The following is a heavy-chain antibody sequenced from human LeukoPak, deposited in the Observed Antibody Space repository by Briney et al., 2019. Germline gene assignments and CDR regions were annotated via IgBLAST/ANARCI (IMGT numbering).Heavy chain of an antibody. D-gene: IGHD3-16*01. Sequence: SETLSLTCTVSGGSISGSNYYWGWIRQPPGKGLEWIGNIYYSGSTYYNPSLKSRVTISVDTSKNQFSLKLSSVTAADTAVYYCARDLRTFGGGWFDPWGQGTLVTVSS. CDR3: ARDLRTFGGGWFDP. V-gene: IGHV4-39*07. CDR1: GGSISGSNYY. J-gene: IGHJ5*02. CDR2: IYYSGST.